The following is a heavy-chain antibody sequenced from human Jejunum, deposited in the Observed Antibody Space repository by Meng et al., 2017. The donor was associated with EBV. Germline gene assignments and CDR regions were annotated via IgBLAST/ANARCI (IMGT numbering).Heavy chain of an antibody. Sequence: LELRGSGPGLVKPSETLSLSGTVSGGSISRSSYHWGWIRQPPGKGLEWIGSIYYSGSTYYNPSLKSRVTISVDTSKNQFSLKLSSVTAADTAVYYCARRGGEGWFDPWGQGTLVTAPQ. CDR3: ARRGGEGWFDP. V-gene: IGHV4-39*01. CDR2: IYYSGST. D-gene: IGHD3-10*01. CDR1: GGSISRSSYH. J-gene: IGHJ5*02.